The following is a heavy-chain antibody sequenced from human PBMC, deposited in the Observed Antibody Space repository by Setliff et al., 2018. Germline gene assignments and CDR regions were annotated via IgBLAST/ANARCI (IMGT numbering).Heavy chain of an antibody. J-gene: IGHJ4*01. Sequence: TPSETLSLTCTVYGGPLSSGTYYWGWIRQPPGKGLKWIGRIYYRGDTYYNASLKGRLTISVDKAQNQFSLRLTSVTAAETAVYYCARTGTYRYFDYWGHGALVTVSS. V-gene: IGHV4-39*01. CDR2: IYYRGDT. CDR3: ARTGTYRYFDY. CDR1: GGPLSSGTYY. D-gene: IGHD1-1*01.